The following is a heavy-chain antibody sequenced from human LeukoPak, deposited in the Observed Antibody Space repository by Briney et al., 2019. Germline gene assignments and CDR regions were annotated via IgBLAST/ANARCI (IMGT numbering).Heavy chain of an antibody. Sequence: GGSLRLSCAASGFTFSSYAMSWVRQAPGKGLEWVSAISGSGGSTYYADSVKGRFTISRDNSKNTLYLQMNSLRAEDTAVYYCAKDLLEGSGTYYLDYWGQGTLVTVSS. V-gene: IGHV3-23*01. J-gene: IGHJ4*02. D-gene: IGHD3-10*01. CDR2: ISGSGGST. CDR1: GFTFSSYA. CDR3: AKDLLEGSGTYYLDY.